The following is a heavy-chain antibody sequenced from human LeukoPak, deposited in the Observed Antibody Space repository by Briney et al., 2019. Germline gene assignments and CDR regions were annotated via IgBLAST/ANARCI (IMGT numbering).Heavy chain of an antibody. J-gene: IGHJ4*02. CDR1: EFTFSSYS. V-gene: IGHV3-21*01. D-gene: IGHD6-13*01. Sequence: GGSLRLSCAASEFTFSSYSMNWVRQAPGKGLEWVSSITATSSYIYYADSVRGRFTISRDNAKNSLYLQMNSLRAEDTAVYYCARPAAAIPPYWGQGTLVTVSS. CDR3: ARPAAAIPPY. CDR2: ITATSSYI.